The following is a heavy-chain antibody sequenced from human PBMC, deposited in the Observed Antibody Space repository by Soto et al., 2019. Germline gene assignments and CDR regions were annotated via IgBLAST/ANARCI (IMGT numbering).Heavy chain of an antibody. Sequence: GGSLRLSCAASGLTFSSYSMNWVRQAPGKGLEWVSSISSSSSYIYYADSVKGRFTISRDNAKNSLYLQMNSLRAEDTAVYYCARDYHDFWSGYSHYYYYYGMDVWGQGTTVTVSS. D-gene: IGHD3-3*01. CDR2: ISSSSSYI. CDR3: ARDYHDFWSGYSHYYYYYGMDV. CDR1: GLTFSSYS. V-gene: IGHV3-21*01. J-gene: IGHJ6*02.